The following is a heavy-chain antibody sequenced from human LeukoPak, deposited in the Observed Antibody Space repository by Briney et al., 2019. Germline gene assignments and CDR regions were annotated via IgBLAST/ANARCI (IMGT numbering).Heavy chain of an antibody. D-gene: IGHD2-21*02. Sequence: SSETLSLTCGVYGGSFSAYYWSWVRQAPGKGLEWVSLINWDGSLIYYGDSVRGQFTISRDNSKNSLFLQMHSLRAEDSAFYYCARDMTAHSSAVSGVPGDYWGQGTLVTVSS. CDR1: GGSFSAYY. V-gene: IGHV3-43D*03. CDR3: ARDMTAHSSAVSGVPGDY. J-gene: IGHJ4*02. CDR2: INWDGSLI.